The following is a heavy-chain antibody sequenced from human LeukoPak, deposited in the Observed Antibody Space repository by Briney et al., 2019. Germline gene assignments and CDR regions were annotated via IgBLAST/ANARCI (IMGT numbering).Heavy chain of an antibody. D-gene: IGHD4-11*01. CDR1: GFTFSSYA. J-gene: IGHJ5*02. CDR3: ARGLSRAFTVTRNWFDP. V-gene: IGHV3-23*01. Sequence: YPGGSLRLSCAASGFTFSSYAMSWVRQAPGKGLEWVSAISASGGGTYYADSVKGRFTISRDNSKNTLYLQMNSLRAEDTAVYYCARGLSRAFTVTRNWFDPWGQGTLVTVSS. CDR2: ISASGGGT.